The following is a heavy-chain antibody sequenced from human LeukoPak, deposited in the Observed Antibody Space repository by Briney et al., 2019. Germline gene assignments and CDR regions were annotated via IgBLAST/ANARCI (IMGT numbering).Heavy chain of an antibody. Sequence: SETPSLTCTVSGGSISSYYWSWIRQPPGKGLEWIGYIYYSGSTNYNPSLKSRVTISVDTSKNQFSLKLSSVTAADTAVYYCARNPLDWFDPWGQGTLVTVSS. CDR3: ARNPLDWFDP. D-gene: IGHD6-13*01. J-gene: IGHJ5*02. CDR1: GGSISSYY. CDR2: IYYSGST. V-gene: IGHV4-59*01.